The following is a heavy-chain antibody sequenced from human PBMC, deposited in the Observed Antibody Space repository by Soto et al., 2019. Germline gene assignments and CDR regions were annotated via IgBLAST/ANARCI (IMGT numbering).Heavy chain of an antibody. Sequence: PGGSLRLSCAASGFTFSTYSMNWVRQAPGKGLEWVSYISSSSSTMYFADSVRGRFTISRDNAKNSLYLQMNSLRAEDTAVYYCARGACSGGSCYSWNQYFDYWGQGTLVTVSS. V-gene: IGHV3-48*01. D-gene: IGHD2-15*01. CDR1: GFTFSTYS. CDR2: ISSSSSTM. J-gene: IGHJ4*02. CDR3: ARGACSGGSCYSWNQYFDY.